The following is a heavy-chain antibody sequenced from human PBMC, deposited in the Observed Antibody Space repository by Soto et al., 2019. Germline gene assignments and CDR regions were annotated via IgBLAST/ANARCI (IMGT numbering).Heavy chain of an antibody. Sequence: ASVKVSCKASGYTFTSYDINWVRQATGQGLEWMGWMNPNSGNTGYAQKFQGRVTMTRNTSISTAYMELSSLSSEDTAVYYCARGGIGGFYDFWSGYGSRDGMDVWGQGTTVTAP. CDR2: MNPNSGNT. J-gene: IGHJ6*02. D-gene: IGHD3-3*01. V-gene: IGHV1-8*01. CDR3: ARGGIGGFYDFWSGYGSRDGMDV. CDR1: GYTFTSYD.